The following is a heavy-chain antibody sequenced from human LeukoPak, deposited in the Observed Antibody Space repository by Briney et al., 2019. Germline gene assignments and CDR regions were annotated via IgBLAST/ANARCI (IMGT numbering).Heavy chain of an antibody. CDR3: ARDAYNWNYGGAFDI. Sequence: SETLSLTCTVSGGSISSYYWSWIRQPPGKGLEWIGYIYYSGSTNYNPSLKSRVTISVDTSKNQFSLKLSSVTAADTAVYYCARDAYNWNYGGAFDIWGQETMVTVSS. J-gene: IGHJ3*02. CDR1: GGSISSYY. V-gene: IGHV4-59*01. CDR2: IYYSGST. D-gene: IGHD1-7*01.